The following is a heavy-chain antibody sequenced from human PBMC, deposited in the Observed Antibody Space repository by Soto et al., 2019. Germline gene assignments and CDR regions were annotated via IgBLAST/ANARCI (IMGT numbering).Heavy chain of an antibody. J-gene: IGHJ6*02. V-gene: IGHV3-9*01. CDR1: GFTFDDYA. Sequence: EVQLVESGGGLVQPGRSLRLSCAASGFTFDDYAMHWVRQAPGKGLEWVSGISWNSGSIGYADSVKGRFTISRDNAKNSLYLQMNSLRAEDTALYYCAKGAHYDILTGYYIYYYYGMDVWGQGTTVTVSS. CDR3: AKGAHYDILTGYYIYYYYGMDV. D-gene: IGHD3-9*01. CDR2: ISWNSGSI.